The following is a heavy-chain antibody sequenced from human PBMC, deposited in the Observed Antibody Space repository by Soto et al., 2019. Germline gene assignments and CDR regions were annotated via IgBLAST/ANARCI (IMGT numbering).Heavy chain of an antibody. Sequence: GGSLRLSCAASGFTFDDYAMHWVRQAPGKGLEWVSGISWDSYKIAYADSVKGRFTISRDSATNSLYLLMNSLTPEDTALYYCVKDLSGIPFRYHFDSWGQGTRVTVSS. J-gene: IGHJ4*02. CDR2: ISWDSYKI. CDR1: GFTFDDYA. CDR3: VKDLSGIPFRYHFDS. D-gene: IGHD3-9*01. V-gene: IGHV3-9*01.